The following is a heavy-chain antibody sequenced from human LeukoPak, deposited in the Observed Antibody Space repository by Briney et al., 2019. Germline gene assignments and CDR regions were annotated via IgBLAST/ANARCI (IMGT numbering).Heavy chain of an antibody. CDR1: GVTFSTYP. CDR2: ISGSGTST. CDR3: AKVTGYYYDSSGYYYFDY. V-gene: IGHV3-23*01. J-gene: IGHJ4*02. D-gene: IGHD3-22*01. Sequence: GGSLRLSCAASGVTFSTYPMAWVRQGPGKGLEWISSISGSGTSTFYADSVKGRFTISRDNSKNTLYLQMNSLRAEDTAVYYCAKVTGYYYDSSGYYYFDYWGQGTLVTVSS.